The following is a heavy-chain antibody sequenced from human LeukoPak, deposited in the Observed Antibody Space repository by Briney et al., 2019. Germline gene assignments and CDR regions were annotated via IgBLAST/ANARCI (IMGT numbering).Heavy chain of an antibody. V-gene: IGHV4-59*12. CDR1: GGSISTYY. J-gene: IGHJ4*02. D-gene: IGHD3-10*01. Sequence: SETLSLTCTVSGGSISTYYCSWIRQLPGKGLEWIGYIYYTGSTNYNPSLKSRVTISVDKSRIQFSLKLSSVTAADTAVYYCARVPGPGSGTYYTLDYWGKGTLVTVSS. CDR3: ARVPGPGSGTYYTLDY. CDR2: IYYTGST.